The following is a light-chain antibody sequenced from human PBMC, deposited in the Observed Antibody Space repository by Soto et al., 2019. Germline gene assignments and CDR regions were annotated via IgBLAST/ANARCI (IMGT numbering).Light chain of an antibody. V-gene: IGLV1-47*01. CDR2: RND. CDR1: SSNIGSNY. CDR3: ATWDDSLSVVV. J-gene: IGLJ2*01. Sequence: QSVLTQPPSASGTPGQRVTISCSGSSSNIGSNYIYWYQQLPGTAPKLLMYRNDQRPSGVPDRFSGSKSGTSASLAISGLRSEVEADYYCATWDDSLSVVVFGGGTKLTVL.